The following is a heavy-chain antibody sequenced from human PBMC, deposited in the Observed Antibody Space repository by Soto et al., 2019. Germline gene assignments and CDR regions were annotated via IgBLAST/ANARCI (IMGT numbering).Heavy chain of an antibody. D-gene: IGHD3-22*01. Sequence: GSLRLSCSASGFTLSSYWMRWVRQAPGKGLEWVATIKPDGSESYYVDSVKGRFTISRDNAKNSLYLNMNGLRAGDTAVYYCARDRVEGDYDTSSFSVWGQGTLVTVSS. CDR1: GFTLSSYW. CDR2: IKPDGSES. J-gene: IGHJ4*02. V-gene: IGHV3-7*01. CDR3: ARDRVEGDYDTSSFSV.